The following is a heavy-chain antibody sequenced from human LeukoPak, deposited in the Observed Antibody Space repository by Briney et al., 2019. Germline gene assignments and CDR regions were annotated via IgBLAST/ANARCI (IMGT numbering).Heavy chain of an antibody. CDR3: AKDVTTGTLALDY. D-gene: IGHD1-1*01. V-gene: IGHV3-33*06. CDR2: IWSDGSYK. J-gene: IGHJ4*02. CDR1: GFTFSSWG. Sequence: GRSLRLSCATSGFTFSSWGMHWVCQAPGKGLEWVAVIWSDGSYKYYADSVKGRFTISRDNSENTLYLQMNSLRAEDTAMYYCAKDVTTGTLALDYWGQGTLVTVSS.